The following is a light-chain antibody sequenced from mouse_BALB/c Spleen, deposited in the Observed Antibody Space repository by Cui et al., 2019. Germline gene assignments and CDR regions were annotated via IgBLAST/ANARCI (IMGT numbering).Light chain of an antibody. Sequence: VGETVTITCRASEDIHNYLAWYQQKPGKSPKLLVYDATSLAAGVPSRFSGSGSGTEYTLSINSLQTEDVGSYYCQQFWSTPFTFGGGTKLELK. CDR1: EDIHNY. CDR2: DAT. J-gene: IGKJ2*01. CDR3: QQFWSTPFT. V-gene: IGKV12-41*01.